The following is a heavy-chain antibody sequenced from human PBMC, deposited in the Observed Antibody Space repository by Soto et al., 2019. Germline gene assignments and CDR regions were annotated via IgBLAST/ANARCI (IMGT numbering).Heavy chain of an antibody. J-gene: IGHJ4*02. CDR1: GYTFTSYY. V-gene: IGHV1-46*03. CDR3: ASSVSTIFDY. CDR2: INPSGGST. Sequence: QVQLVQSGAEVKKPGASVKVSCKASGYTFTSYYMHWVRQAPGQGLEWMGIINPSGGSTSYAQKFQGRVTMPRDTSTRTVYMEVSSLRSEDTAVYYCASSVSTIFDYWGQGTLVTVSS. D-gene: IGHD3-3*01.